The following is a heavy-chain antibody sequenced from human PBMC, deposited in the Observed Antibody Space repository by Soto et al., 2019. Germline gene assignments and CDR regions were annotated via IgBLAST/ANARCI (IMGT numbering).Heavy chain of an antibody. V-gene: IGHV3-23*01. D-gene: IGHD4-17*01. J-gene: IGHJ6*03. Sequence: GGSLRLSCAASGFTFSSYAMSWVRQAPGKGLEWVSAISGSGGSTYYADSVKGRFTISRDNSKNTLYLQMNSLRAEDTAVYYCAVSTTVTNYYMDVWGKGTTVTVSS. CDR3: AVSTTVTNYYMDV. CDR1: GFTFSSYA. CDR2: ISGSGGST.